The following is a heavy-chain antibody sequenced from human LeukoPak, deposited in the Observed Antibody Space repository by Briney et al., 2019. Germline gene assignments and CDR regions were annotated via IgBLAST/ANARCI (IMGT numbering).Heavy chain of an antibody. J-gene: IGHJ4*02. CDR2: ISSSSSYI. D-gene: IGHD3-3*01. CDR1: GFTFSSYS. Sequence: KPGGSPRLSCAASGFTFSSYSMNWVRQAPGKGLERVSSISSSSSYIYYADSVKGRFTISRDNAKNSLYLQMNSLRAEDTAVYYCARGHYDFWSGYYNPDYWGQGTLVTVSS. V-gene: IGHV3-21*01. CDR3: ARGHYDFWSGYYNPDY.